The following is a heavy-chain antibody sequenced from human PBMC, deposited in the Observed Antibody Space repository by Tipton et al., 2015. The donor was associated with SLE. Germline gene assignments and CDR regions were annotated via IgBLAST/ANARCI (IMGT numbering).Heavy chain of an antibody. D-gene: IGHD6-13*01. CDR1: GFTLSTHS. CDR2: IWFEGSDK. CDR3: ARKSIAAVGDY. Sequence: SLRLSCAASGFTLSTHSMHWVRQAPGKGLEWVAGIWFEGSDKGYVDSVKGRFTISRDSSKNTLYLQMNSLRAEDTAVYYCARKSIAAVGDYWGQGTLVTVSS. J-gene: IGHJ4*02. V-gene: IGHV3-33*08.